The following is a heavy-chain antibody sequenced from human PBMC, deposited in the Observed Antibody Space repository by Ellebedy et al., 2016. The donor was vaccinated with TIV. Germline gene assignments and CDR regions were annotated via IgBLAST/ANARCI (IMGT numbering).Heavy chain of an antibody. Sequence: GESLKISCTASGFIFSDNWISWVRWAPRKGLVWVARTNTDGSYTNYADSVKGRFTIFRDNANNTLYLQMNSLRAEDTAVYYCARDPSQWGWFDPWGQGTLVTVSS. CDR1: GFIFSDNW. CDR3: ARDPSQWGWFDP. D-gene: IGHD6-19*01. CDR2: TNTDGSYT. J-gene: IGHJ5*02. V-gene: IGHV3-74*01.